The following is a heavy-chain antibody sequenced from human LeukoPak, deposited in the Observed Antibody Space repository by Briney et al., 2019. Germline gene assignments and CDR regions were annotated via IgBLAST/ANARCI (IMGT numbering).Heavy chain of an antibody. J-gene: IGHJ4*02. Sequence: PGGSLRLSCAASGFPFSGYWMDWVRQAPGKGMELVAHINQDGSTQYYAASVKGRFTISRDNAKSSLYLQMNILRAEDTAVYYCSRSLDYLGQGALVTVSS. V-gene: IGHV3-7*01. CDR3: SRSLDY. CDR1: GFPFSGYW. CDR2: INQDGSTQ.